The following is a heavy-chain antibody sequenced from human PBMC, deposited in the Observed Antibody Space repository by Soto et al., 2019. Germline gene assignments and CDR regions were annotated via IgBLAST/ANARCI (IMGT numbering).Heavy chain of an antibody. V-gene: IGHV3-21*01. CDR1: GFTFSSYS. CDR2: ISSSSSYI. J-gene: IGHJ3*02. D-gene: IGHD2-2*01. CDR3: ARGGWDCSSTSCSDAFDI. Sequence: EVQLVESGGGLVKPGGSLRLSCAASGFTFSSYSMNWVRQAPGKGLEWVSSISSSSSYIYYADSVKGRFTISRDNAKNSLYLQMNSLRAEDTAVYYCARGGWDCSSTSCSDAFDIWGQGTMVTVSS.